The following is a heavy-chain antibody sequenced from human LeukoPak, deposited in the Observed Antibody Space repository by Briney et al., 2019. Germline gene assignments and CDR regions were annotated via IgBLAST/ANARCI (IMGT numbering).Heavy chain of an antibody. J-gene: IGHJ4*02. CDR3: ARLHPENRGYWDPFDY. Sequence: SETLSLTCNVSGGSLVSYYWSWIRQPPGKGLEWMGYIFYSGSIKHNPSLKCRVNISLDTSKNQISLKLNSVTTAHMAVYYSARLHPENRGYWDPFDYWGQGTLVTVSS. V-gene: IGHV4-59*01. CDR2: IFYSGSI. D-gene: IGHD3-22*01. CDR1: GGSLVSYY.